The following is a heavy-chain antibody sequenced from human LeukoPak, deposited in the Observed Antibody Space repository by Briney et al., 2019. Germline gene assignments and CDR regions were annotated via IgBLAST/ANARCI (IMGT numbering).Heavy chain of an antibody. Sequence: SETLSLTCTVSGGSISSSSYYWGWIRQPPGKGLEWIGSIYYSGSTYYNPSLKSRVTISVDTSKNQFSLKLSSVTAADTAVYYCARVGRHIAAAGYFDYWGQGTLVTVSS. CDR3: ARVGRHIAAAGYFDY. CDR2: IYYSGST. V-gene: IGHV4-39*07. J-gene: IGHJ4*02. D-gene: IGHD6-13*01. CDR1: GGSISSSSYY.